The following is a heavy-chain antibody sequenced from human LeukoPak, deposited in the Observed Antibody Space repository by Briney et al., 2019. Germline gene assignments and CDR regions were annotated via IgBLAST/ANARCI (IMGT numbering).Heavy chain of an antibody. D-gene: IGHD5-12*01. CDR1: GFAFSSYN. CDR2: ISSGSGYM. Sequence: GGSLRLSCAVSGFAFSSYNMNWVRQSPGKGLEWVSSISSGSGYMYYADSVKGRFTISRDNAKNSLYLEMSSLRAEDTAVYYCARAGLYSGSGLDYWGQGTLVTVSS. V-gene: IGHV3-21*01. J-gene: IGHJ4*02. CDR3: ARAGLYSGSGLDY.